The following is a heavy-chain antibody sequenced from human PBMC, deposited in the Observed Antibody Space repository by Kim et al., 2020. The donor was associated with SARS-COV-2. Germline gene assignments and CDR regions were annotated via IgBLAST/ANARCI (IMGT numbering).Heavy chain of an antibody. CDR3: ARATPGGYYGSGLQYYGMDV. Sequence: SETLSLTCTVSGGSISSYYWSWIRQPPGKGLEWIGYIYYSGSTNYNPSLKSRVTISVDTSKNQFSLKLSSVTAADTAVYYCARATPGGYYGSGLQYYGMDVWGQGTTVTVSS. CDR2: IYYSGST. J-gene: IGHJ6*02. V-gene: IGHV4-59*13. D-gene: IGHD3-10*01. CDR1: GGSISSYY.